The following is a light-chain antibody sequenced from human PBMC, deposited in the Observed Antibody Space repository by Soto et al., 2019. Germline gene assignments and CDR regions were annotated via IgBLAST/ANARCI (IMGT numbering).Light chain of an antibody. V-gene: IGKV3-15*01. J-gene: IGKJ4*01. CDR1: QSVSRN. Sequence: EIVMTQSPATLSVSPVERATLSCRASQSVSRNLAWYQQKPGQAPRLLVSGASTRATGIPATFSGSGSGTEFTLTISSLQSEDFAIYYCQQYNGWPLTFGGGTKVEIK. CDR3: QQYNGWPLT. CDR2: GAS.